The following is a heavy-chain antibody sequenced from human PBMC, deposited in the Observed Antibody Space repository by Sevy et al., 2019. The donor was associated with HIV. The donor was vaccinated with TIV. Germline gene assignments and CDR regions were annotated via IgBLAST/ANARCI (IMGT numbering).Heavy chain of an antibody. CDR3: ARGYGSSTSWGNWFDP. CDR2: ISSSGSTI. J-gene: IGHJ5*02. CDR1: GFTFSDYY. D-gene: IGHD2-2*01. Sequence: GGSLRLSCAASGFTFSDYYMSWIRQAPGKGLEWVSCISSSGSTIYYADSVKGRFTISRDNAKNSLYLQMNSLRAEDTAVYYCARGYGSSTSWGNWFDPWGQGTLVTVSS. V-gene: IGHV3-11*01.